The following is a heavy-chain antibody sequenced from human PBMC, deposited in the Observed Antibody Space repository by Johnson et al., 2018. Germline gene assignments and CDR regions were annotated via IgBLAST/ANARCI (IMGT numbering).Heavy chain of an antibody. CDR3: AIGRDSSSWWVAEYFQH. D-gene: IGHD6-13*01. J-gene: IGHJ1*01. Sequence: VQLQESGGGLAKXGGSLRLXCAASGFTFSSYTVNWVRQGPGKGLEWVSSIDSSSTYIYYADSVRGRFSLSRDNANNSLSLQMNSLRAEDTAVYYCAIGRDSSSWWVAEYFQHWGQGTLVTVSS. CDR1: GFTFSSYT. V-gene: IGHV3-21*01. CDR2: IDSSSTYI.